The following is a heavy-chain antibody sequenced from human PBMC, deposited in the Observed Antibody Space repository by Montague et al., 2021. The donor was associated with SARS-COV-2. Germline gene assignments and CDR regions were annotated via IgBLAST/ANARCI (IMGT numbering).Heavy chain of an antibody. CDR2: IHYTGST. Sequence: SETLSLTCTVSGGSIIGHYWSWIRQPPGKGLEWVAYIHYTGSTSYSPSXXSRLTISVDTSKNQFSLKVNSVTAADTAVYYCVRFSVSEGDGLKEVSDHFDSWGQGTLVTVSS. CDR3: VRFSVSEGDGLKEVSDHFDS. D-gene: IGHD5-24*01. CDR1: GGSIIGHY. V-gene: IGHV4-59*08. J-gene: IGHJ4*02.